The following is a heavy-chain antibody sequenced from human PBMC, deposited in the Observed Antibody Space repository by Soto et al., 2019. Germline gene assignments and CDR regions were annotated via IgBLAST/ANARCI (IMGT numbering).Heavy chain of an antibody. V-gene: IGHV3-21*06. J-gene: IGHJ4*02. Sequence: LRLPCAASGFTFTRYSMNWVRQAPGKGLEWVSSISSTTNYIYYGDSMKGRFTISRDNAKNSLYLEMNSLRAEDTAVYYCARESEDLTSNFDYWGQGTLVTVS. CDR3: ARESEDLTSNFDY. CDR2: ISSTTNYI. CDR1: GFTFTRYS.